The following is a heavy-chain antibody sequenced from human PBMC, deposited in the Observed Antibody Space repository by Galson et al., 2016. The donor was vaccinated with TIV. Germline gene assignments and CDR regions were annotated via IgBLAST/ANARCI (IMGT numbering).Heavy chain of an antibody. Sequence: SLRLSCAVSGFPFSSYSMNWVRQAPGKGLEWVSSISSTSNYRYYADSVKGRFTISRDNAEDSLYLQINSLRVEDTALYYCARRGNYLSDAFDICGQGTMVTVSS. CDR3: ARRGNYLSDAFDI. V-gene: IGHV3-21*01. CDR2: ISSTSNYR. CDR1: GFPFSSYS. D-gene: IGHD1-7*01. J-gene: IGHJ3*02.